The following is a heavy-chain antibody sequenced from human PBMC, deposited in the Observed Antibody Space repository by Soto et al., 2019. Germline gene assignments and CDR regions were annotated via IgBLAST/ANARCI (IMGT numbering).Heavy chain of an antibody. V-gene: IGHV3-33*01. CDR2: IWYDGSNK. CDR1: GFTFSSYG. D-gene: IGHD7-27*01. Sequence: QVQLVESGGGVVQPGRSLRLSCAASGFTFSSYGMHWVRQAPGKGLEWVAVIWYDGSNKYYADSVKGRFTISRDNSKNTQYLQMNGLRAEDTAVYYCARELGRDARWYFDLWGRGTLVTVSS. J-gene: IGHJ2*01. CDR3: ARELGRDARWYFDL.